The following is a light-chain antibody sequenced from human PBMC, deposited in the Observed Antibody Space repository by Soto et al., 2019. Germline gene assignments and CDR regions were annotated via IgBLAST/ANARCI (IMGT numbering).Light chain of an antibody. CDR1: QSVNSNF. CDR2: GVS. CDR3: QQYGNSPRT. V-gene: IGKV3-20*01. Sequence: EIVLTQSPGTLSLSPGERATLSCRASQSVNSNFFAWYQQKSGQAPRLLIFGVSSRAPGIPDRFTGSGSGTDFALTISGLEPEDFAIYYCQQYGNSPRTFGQGTKVEIK. J-gene: IGKJ2*01.